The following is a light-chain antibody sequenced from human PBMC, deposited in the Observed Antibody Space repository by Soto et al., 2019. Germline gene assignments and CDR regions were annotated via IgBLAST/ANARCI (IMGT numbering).Light chain of an antibody. CDR1: ESVSSK. CDR3: QQYDFWPWT. J-gene: IGKJ1*01. Sequence: EVVMTQSPATLSVSPGERPTLSCRASESVSSKLAWYQKKPGQAPRLLIYNTSTRSTGIPASFSGSRSGTEFTLTISGLQSEDFAVYYCQQYDFWPWTFGQGTKVEIK. V-gene: IGKV3-15*01. CDR2: NTS.